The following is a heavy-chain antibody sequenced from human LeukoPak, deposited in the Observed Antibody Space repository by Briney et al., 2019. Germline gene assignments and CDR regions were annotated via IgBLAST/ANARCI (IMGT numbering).Heavy chain of an antibody. V-gene: IGHV3-7*01. CDR2: IKQDGSEK. D-gene: IGHD6-13*01. J-gene: IGHJ4*02. CDR1: GFTFSSYW. CDR3: AKAAAGTLRGYYFDY. Sequence: PGGSLRLSCAASGFTFSSYWMSWVRQAPGKGLEWVANIKQDGSEKYYVDSVKGRFTISRDNAKNSLYLQMNSLRAEDTAVYYCAKAAAGTLRGYYFDYWGQGTLVIVSS.